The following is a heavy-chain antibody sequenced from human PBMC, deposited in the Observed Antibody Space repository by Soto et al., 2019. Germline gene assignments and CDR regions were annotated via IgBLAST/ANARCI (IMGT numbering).Heavy chain of an antibody. CDR3: ASYRYDY. Sequence: PSQTLSLTCAISGDSISSNSAAWNWIRQSPSRGFEWLGRTYYRSRWYRDYAVSVKSRIIINPDTSKNQVSLQLNSVTPDGTAVYYCASYRYDYWGQGTVVTVSS. D-gene: IGHD4-4*01. J-gene: IGHJ4*02. CDR1: GDSISSNSAA. CDR2: TYYRSRWYR. V-gene: IGHV6-1*01.